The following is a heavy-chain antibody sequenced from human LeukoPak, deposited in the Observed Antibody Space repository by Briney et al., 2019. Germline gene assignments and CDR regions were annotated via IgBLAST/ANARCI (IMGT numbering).Heavy chain of an antibody. V-gene: IGHV3-23*01. D-gene: IGHD3-22*01. CDR3: ATDGVGSRGYGDLDY. J-gene: IGHJ4*02. CDR1: GFTISSYG. CDR2: ISGRAGAGNT. Sequence: GGSLRLSCAASGFTISSYGMNWVRQAPGKGLEWVSGISGRAGAGNTYYADSVKGRFTISRDNSKNTLYLQMNSLRAEDTAVYYCATDGVGSRGYGDLDYWGQGTLVTVSS.